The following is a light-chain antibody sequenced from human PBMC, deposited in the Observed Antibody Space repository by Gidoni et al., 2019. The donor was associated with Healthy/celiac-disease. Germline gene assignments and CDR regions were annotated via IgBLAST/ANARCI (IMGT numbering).Light chain of an antibody. CDR3: SAWDDSLNGLV. V-gene: IGLV1-44*01. CDR1: SSNIGSNT. CDR2: SNN. J-gene: IGLJ2*01. Sequence: TISCSGSSSNIGSNTVHWYQQLPGTAPKLLIYSNNQRPSGVPDRFSGSKSWTSASLAIICLHSEDEADYYCSAWDDSLNGLVFGGGTKLTVL.